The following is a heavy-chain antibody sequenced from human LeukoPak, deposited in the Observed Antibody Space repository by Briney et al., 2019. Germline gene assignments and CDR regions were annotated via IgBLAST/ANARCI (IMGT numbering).Heavy chain of an antibody. V-gene: IGHV4-39*01. CDR1: GGSISSTIFY. J-gene: IGHJ6*03. CDR2: IYYSGST. CDR3: ASLDYYYHYMDV. Sequence: PSETLSLTCVVSGGSISSTIFYWGWIRQPPGKGLEWIGNIYYSGSTYYNPSLKSRVTISVDTSKNQFSLKLSSVTAADMAVYYCASLDYYYHYMDVWGKGTTVTVSS.